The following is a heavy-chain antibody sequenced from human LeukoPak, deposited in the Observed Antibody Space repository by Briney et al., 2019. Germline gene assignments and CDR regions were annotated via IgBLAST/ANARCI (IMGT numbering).Heavy chain of an antibody. CDR2: VYTSGSA. D-gene: IGHD3-3*01. CDR1: GDSISTYY. V-gene: IGHV4-4*07. Sequence: PSETLSLTCTVSGDSISTYYWTWIRQPAGKGLEWIGRVYTSGSAAYNPSLKSRVAMSVDTSKNQLPLKLRSVTAADTAVYYCARDFRGGYDFWSGYYTPYYFDYWGQGTLVTVSP. CDR3: ARDFRGGYDFWSGYYTPYYFDY. J-gene: IGHJ4*02.